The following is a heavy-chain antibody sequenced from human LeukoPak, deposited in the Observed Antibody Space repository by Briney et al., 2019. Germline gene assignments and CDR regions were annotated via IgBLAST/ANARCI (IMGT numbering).Heavy chain of an antibody. D-gene: IGHD1-26*01. J-gene: IGHJ3*02. CDR1: GGSVSSGSYY. Sequence: SETLSLTCTVSGGSVSSGSYYWSWIRQPPGKGLEWIGYIYDSGNTNYNPSLKSRVTISVDTSKNQFPLNLRSVTAADTAVYYCARDHYGYYDAFDIWGQGTMFTVSS. CDR2: IYDSGNT. V-gene: IGHV4-61*01. CDR3: ARDHYGYYDAFDI.